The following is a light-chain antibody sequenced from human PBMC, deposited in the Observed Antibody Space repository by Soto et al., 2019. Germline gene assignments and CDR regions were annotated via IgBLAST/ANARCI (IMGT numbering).Light chain of an antibody. CDR1: SGYSNYK. CDR2: VGTGGIVG. J-gene: IGLJ2*01. V-gene: IGLV9-49*01. CDR3: GADHGSGSNLVV. Sequence: QPVLTQPPSASASLGASVTLTCTLSSGYSNYKVDWYQQRPGKGPRFVMRVGTGGIVGSKGDAIPDRFSVLGSGLNRYLTIKNIQEEDESDYHCGADHGSGSNLVVFGGGTKLTVL.